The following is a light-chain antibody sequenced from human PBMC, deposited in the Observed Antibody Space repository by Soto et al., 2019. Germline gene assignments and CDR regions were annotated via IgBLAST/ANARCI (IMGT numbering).Light chain of an antibody. J-gene: IGLJ1*01. V-gene: IGLV1-51*01. CDR2: AND. CDR1: SSNIGNNF. Sequence: QSVLTQPPSVSAAPGQTVSISRSGSSSNIGNNFVSCYQHLPGTAPKLLILANDKRPSGIPDRFSGSKSDTSATLGIIALQTGDEADYYCATWDTTLSVYVFGTGTKVTVL. CDR3: ATWDTTLSVYV.